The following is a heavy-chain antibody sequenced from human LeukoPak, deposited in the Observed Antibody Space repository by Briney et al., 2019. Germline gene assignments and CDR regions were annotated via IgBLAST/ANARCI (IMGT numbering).Heavy chain of an antibody. CDR1: GFTFSDYN. Sequence: GGSLRLSCAASGFTFSDYNMRWIRQAPGKGLDWVSSISRSGSTKYYADSVKGRFTISRDNAKNSLYLQMHSLRAEDTAVYYCARARYYYDSNTYRQGPLFDYWGQGTLVTVSS. J-gene: IGHJ4*02. CDR2: ISRSGSTK. D-gene: IGHD3-22*01. CDR3: ARARYYYDSNTYRQGPLFDY. V-gene: IGHV3-11*01.